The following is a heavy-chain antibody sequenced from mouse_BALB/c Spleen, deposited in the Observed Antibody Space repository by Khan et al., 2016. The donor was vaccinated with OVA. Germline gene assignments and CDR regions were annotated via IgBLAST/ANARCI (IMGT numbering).Heavy chain of an antibody. D-gene: IGHD2-14*01. V-gene: IGHV9-1*02. CDR1: GFTFTNYG. Sequence: QIQLVQSGPELKKPGETVKISCKASGFTFTNYGMNWVKQAPGKGLKWMGWINTYTGEPTYADDFTGRFAFSLATSASTAYLQINNLKNEDMATDFGARTDERDDREGEVWGAGTTGNVAA. CDR3: ARTDERDDREGEV. J-gene: IGHJ1*01. CDR2: INTYTGEP.